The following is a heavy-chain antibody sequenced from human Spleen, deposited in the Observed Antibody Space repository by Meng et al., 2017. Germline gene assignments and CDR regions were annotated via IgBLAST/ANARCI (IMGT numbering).Heavy chain of an antibody. Sequence: QLALKESGPTLVKPTQTLTLTCSFSGFSLSTRGVGVGWIRQPPGEALEWLAVIYWDGDERYSPSLKSRLTITKDTSKNQVVLTMANVDPVDTATYYCAHPYTSSWPYWYFDLWGRGTLVTVSS. CDR2: IYWDGDE. CDR3: AHPYTSSWPYWYFDL. V-gene: IGHV2-5*02. J-gene: IGHJ2*01. CDR1: GFSLSTRGVG. D-gene: IGHD6-13*01.